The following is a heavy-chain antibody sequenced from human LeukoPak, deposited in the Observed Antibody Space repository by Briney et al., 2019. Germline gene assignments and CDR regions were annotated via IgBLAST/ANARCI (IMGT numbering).Heavy chain of an antibody. CDR3: AKVYYRDAFDI. D-gene: IGHD1-26*01. Sequence: GGSLRLSCAASGFTFSNFGMHWVRQAPGTGLEWVAYIQYDGSNKFYVDSVKGRFNISRDNYKNTLYLQMNSLRSEDTAVYYCAKVYYRDAFDIWGQGTMVTVSS. CDR1: GFTFSNFG. J-gene: IGHJ3*02. V-gene: IGHV3-30*02. CDR2: IQYDGSNK.